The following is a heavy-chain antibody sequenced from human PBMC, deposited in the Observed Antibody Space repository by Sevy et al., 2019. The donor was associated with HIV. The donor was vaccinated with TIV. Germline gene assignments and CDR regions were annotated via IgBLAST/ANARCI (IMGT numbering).Heavy chain of an antibody. Sequence: GGSLRLSCVASGFTFDTYWMQWVRQAPGKGLEWVANIRQDGNEIYYADSVKGRFTISRDNAKESVYLQMSNLRVEDTGIYYCGRRYFDLWGQGTLVTVSS. CDR1: GFTFDTYW. J-gene: IGHJ4*02. V-gene: IGHV3-7*01. CDR2: IRQDGNEI. CDR3: GRRYFDL.